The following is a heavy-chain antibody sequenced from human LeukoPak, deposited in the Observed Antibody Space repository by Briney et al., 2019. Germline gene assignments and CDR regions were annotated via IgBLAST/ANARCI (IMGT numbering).Heavy chain of an antibody. CDR3: ARAESPKGNYYYMDV. D-gene: IGHD6-13*01. CDR1: GGSISSSSYY. J-gene: IGHJ6*03. CDR2: IYYSGST. Sequence: TSETLSLTCTVSGGSISSSSYYWGWIRQPPGKGLEWIGSIYYSGSTYYNPSLKSRVTISVDTSKNQFSLKLSSVTAADTAVYYCARAESPKGNYYYMDVWGKGTTVTVSS. V-gene: IGHV4-39*07.